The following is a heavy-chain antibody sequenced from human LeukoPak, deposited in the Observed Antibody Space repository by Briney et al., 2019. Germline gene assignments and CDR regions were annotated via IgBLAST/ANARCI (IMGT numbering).Heavy chain of an antibody. D-gene: IGHD6-13*01. CDR1: GGSISSYY. CDR2: IYYTGST. J-gene: IGHJ4*02. Sequence: KASETLSLTCTVSGGSISSYYWSWIRQPPGKGLEWIGYIYYTGSTNYTPSLKTRVSISVDTSKNQFSLKLSSVTAADTAVYYCARRASSSWQFDYWGQGTLVTVSS. CDR3: ARRASSSWQFDY. V-gene: IGHV4-59*08.